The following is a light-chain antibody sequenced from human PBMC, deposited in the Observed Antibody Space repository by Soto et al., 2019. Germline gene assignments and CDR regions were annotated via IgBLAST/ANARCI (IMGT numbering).Light chain of an antibody. Sequence: DIQMTQSPSSVSASVGDRITITCRASQGISSWLAWYQQKPGKAPNLLIYAASSLHSGVPSRFSGSGSGTEFTLTISGLQPDDFATYYCQQYKSYSQTFGQGTKVDIK. CDR3: QQYKSYSQT. CDR1: QGISSW. V-gene: IGKV1-12*01. J-gene: IGKJ1*01. CDR2: AAS.